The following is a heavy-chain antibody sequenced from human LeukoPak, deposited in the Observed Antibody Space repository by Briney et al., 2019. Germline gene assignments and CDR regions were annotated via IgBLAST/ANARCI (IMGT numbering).Heavy chain of an antibody. J-gene: IGHJ4*02. V-gene: IGHV3-43*01. CDR1: GFNFDRYT. D-gene: IGHD3-10*02. CDR3: AKELDTMFFDY. Sequence: GGSLRLSCATSGFNFDRYTIHWVRQAPGKGLEWVSLAGWAGGTTFYPDSVRGRFTISRDSGRKSVYLQMNSLTTDDTAFYFCAKELDTMFFDYWGQGALVTVSS. CDR2: AGWAGGTT.